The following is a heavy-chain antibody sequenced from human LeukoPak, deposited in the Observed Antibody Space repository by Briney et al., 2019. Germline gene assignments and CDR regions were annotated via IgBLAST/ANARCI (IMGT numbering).Heavy chain of an antibody. V-gene: IGHV1-2*02. CDR2: INPNSGGT. CDR1: GYTFTGYY. D-gene: IGHD4-17*01. CDR3: AVLGNGDYVDWGVDY. J-gene: IGHJ4*02. Sequence: SVKVSCKASGYTFTGYYRHWVRQARVRGVDGMGWINPNSGGTNYAQKFQGGVTMTRDTSISTAYMELSRLRSDDTAVYYCAVLGNGDYVDWGVDYWGQGTLVTISS.